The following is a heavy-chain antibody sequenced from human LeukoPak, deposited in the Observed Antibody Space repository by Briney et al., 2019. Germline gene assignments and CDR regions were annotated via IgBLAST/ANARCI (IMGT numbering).Heavy chain of an antibody. CDR3: VRGMAVAGIYLY. D-gene: IGHD6-19*01. CDR2: IIPIFGTA. CDR1: GGTFSSYA. Sequence: SVKVSCKASGGTFSSYAISWVRQAPGQGLEWMGGIIPIFGTANYAQKFQGRVTITADKSTSTAYMELSSLRSEDTAVYYCVRGMAVAGIYLYWGQGTLVTVSS. V-gene: IGHV1-69*06. J-gene: IGHJ4*01.